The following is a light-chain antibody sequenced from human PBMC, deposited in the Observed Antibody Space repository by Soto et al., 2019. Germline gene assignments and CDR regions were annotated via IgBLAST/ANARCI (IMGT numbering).Light chain of an antibody. J-gene: IGLJ1*01. V-gene: IGLV1-47*02. CDR3: AAWDDSLSGSYV. CDR1: TSNIGSNY. Sequence: QSVLTQPPSASGTPGQRVTISCSGSTSNIGSNYVYWYQQLPGTAPKLIIYSNNQRPSGVPDRFSGSKSGTSASLAISGLRSEDEGDYYCAAWDDSLSGSYVFGTGTKVTVL. CDR2: SNN.